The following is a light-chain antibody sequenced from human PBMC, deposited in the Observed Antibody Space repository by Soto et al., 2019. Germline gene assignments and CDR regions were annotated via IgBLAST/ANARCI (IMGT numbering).Light chain of an antibody. CDR3: SSYTSSSTYV. CDR1: SSDVGGYNY. Sequence: QFVLTQPASVSGSPGQSITISCTGTSSDVGGYNYVSWYQQHPGKAPKLMIYEVSNRPSGVSNRFSGSKSGNTASLTISGLQAEVEADYYCSSYTSSSTYVFGTGTKVTVL. CDR2: EVS. V-gene: IGLV2-14*01. J-gene: IGLJ1*01.